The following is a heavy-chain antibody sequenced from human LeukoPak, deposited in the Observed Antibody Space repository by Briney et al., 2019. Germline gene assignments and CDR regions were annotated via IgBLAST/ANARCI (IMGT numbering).Heavy chain of an antibody. CDR2: IYYSGST. CDR1: GGSISSSSYY. D-gene: IGHD3-9*01. Sequence: SETLSLTCTVSGGSISSSSYYWGWIRQPPGKGLEWIGSIYYSGSTYYNPSLKSRVTISVDTSKNQFSLKLSSVTAADTAVYYCARGRDYDILTGSPLYNWFDPWGQGTLVTVPS. V-gene: IGHV4-39*07. CDR3: ARGRDYDILTGSPLYNWFDP. J-gene: IGHJ5*02.